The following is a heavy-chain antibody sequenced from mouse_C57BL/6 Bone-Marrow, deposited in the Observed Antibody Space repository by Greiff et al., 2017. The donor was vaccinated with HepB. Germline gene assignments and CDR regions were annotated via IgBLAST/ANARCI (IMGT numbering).Heavy chain of an antibody. J-gene: IGHJ2*01. CDR1: GYAFSSYW. D-gene: IGHD1-1*01. CDR3: ARRMLTTVVADYFDY. CDR2: IYPGDGDT. Sequence: VKLMESGAELVKPGASVKISCKASGYAFSSYWMNWVKQRPGKGLEWIGQIYPGDGDTNYNGKFKGKATLTADKSSSTAYMQLSSLTSEDSAVYFCARRMLTTVVADYFDYWGQGTTLTVSS. V-gene: IGHV1-80*01.